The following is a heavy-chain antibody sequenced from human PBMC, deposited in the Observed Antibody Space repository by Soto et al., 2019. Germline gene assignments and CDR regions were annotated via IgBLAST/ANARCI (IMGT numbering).Heavy chain of an antibody. CDR2: INPKTAAT. CDR1: GYSFSDYF. Sequence: ASVMVSCRPFGYSFSDYFIEWVRQAPGQGLEWVAWINPKTAATNYAKKFQGRVSLTWDTSSTTAYMELTRLRPDDTAVYYCARIKWGLNYYNGMDVWGQGTTVTVSS. D-gene: IGHD1-26*01. J-gene: IGHJ6*02. CDR3: ARIKWGLNYYNGMDV. V-gene: IGHV1-2*02.